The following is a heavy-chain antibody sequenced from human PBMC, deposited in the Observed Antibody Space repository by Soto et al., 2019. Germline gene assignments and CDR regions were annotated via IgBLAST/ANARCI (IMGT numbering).Heavy chain of an antibody. V-gene: IGHV4-39*01. D-gene: IGHD5-12*01. Sequence: QLQLQESGPGLVKPSETLSLTCTVSGGSISSSSYYWGWIRQPPGKGLEWIGSIYYSGSTYYNPSLKSRVPLSVDTSKNQFSLKLSSVTAADTAVYYCARHPRYVLDFDDWGQGTLVTVSS. CDR2: IYYSGST. CDR3: ARHPRYVLDFDD. CDR1: GGSISSSSYY. J-gene: IGHJ4*02.